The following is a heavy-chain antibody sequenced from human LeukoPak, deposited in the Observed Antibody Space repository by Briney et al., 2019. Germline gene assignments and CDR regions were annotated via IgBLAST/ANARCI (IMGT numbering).Heavy chain of an antibody. CDR1: GLTFSSYS. V-gene: IGHV3-21*01. CDR3: ARDVYNSI. D-gene: IGHD3-22*01. Sequence: PGGSLRLSCAASGLTFSSYSMNWVRQAPGKGPEWVSSIGTSSSYIYYADSLKGRFTISRDNAENSLYLQMSSLRAEDTAVYYCARDVYNSIWGQGTLVTVSS. CDR2: IGTSSSYI. J-gene: IGHJ4*02.